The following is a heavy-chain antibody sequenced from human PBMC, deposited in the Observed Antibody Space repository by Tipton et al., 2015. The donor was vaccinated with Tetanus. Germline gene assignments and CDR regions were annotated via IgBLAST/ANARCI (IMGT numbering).Heavy chain of an antibody. CDR3: ARGHERCPGTNCHRATDY. CDR2: IGDSGVPT. Sequence: GSLRLSCEASGFTFSTYPMQWVRQAPGKGLEWVSAIGDSGVPTYYADSLKGRFTISRDNSKNTVSLQMISLRAEDTAIYYCARGHERCPGTNCHRATDYWGQGTLVTVSS. J-gene: IGHJ4*02. V-gene: IGHV3-23*01. CDR1: GFTFSTYP. D-gene: IGHD2-2*01.